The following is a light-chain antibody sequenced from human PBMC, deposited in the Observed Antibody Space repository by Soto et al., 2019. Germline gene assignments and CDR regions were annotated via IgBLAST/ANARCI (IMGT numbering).Light chain of an antibody. CDR1: QSVSNY. J-gene: IGKJ1*01. CDR2: DAS. Sequence: DIVLTQSPATLSLSPGERATLSCRASQSVSNYLVWYQQKPGQAPSLLLYDASTRATDIPARFTGSGSGTEFTLTISSLQSEDFAVYYCQQYNNWPPTWTFGQGTKVDI. CDR3: QQYNNWPPTWT. V-gene: IGKV3-15*01.